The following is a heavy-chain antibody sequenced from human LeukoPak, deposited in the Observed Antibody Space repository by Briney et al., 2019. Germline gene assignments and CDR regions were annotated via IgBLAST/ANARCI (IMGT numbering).Heavy chain of an antibody. CDR3: ARGTRGYSYGPRHFDY. V-gene: IGHV4-34*01. CDR1: GGSFSGYY. CDR2: INHSGST. J-gene: IGHJ4*02. D-gene: IGHD5-18*01. Sequence: PSETLSLTCAVYGGSFSGYYWSWIRQPPGKGLEWIGEINHSGSTNYNPSLRSRVTISVDTSKNQFSLKLSSVTAADTAVYCCARGTRGYSYGPRHFDYWGQGTLVTVSS.